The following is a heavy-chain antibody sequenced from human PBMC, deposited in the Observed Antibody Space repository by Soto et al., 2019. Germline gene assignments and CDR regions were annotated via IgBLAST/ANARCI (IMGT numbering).Heavy chain of an antibody. Sequence: SXTLSLTCTVSGGSISSGGYYWSWIRQHPGKGLEWIGYIYYSGSTYYNPSLKSRVTISVDTSKNQFSLKLSSVTAADTAVYYCARLRNYYDSSGYSVFDYWGQGTLVTVSS. J-gene: IGHJ4*02. D-gene: IGHD3-22*01. CDR1: GGSISSGGYY. CDR2: IYYSGST. V-gene: IGHV4-31*03. CDR3: ARLRNYYDSSGYSVFDY.